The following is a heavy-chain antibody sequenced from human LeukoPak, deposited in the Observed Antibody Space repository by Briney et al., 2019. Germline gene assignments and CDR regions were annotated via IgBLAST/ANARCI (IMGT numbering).Heavy chain of an antibody. CDR1: GDSVSSKSAI. CDR2: TYQRSKWYN. CDR3: AREDCSGGSCYGGFDC. D-gene: IGHD2-15*01. J-gene: IGHJ4*02. Sequence: SQTLSLTCAISGDSVSSKSAIWNWIRQSPSRGLEWLGRTYQRSKWYNDYALSVKSRITINPDTSKNQFSLQLNSVTPEDTAVYYCAREDCSGGSCYGGFDCWGQGTLVTVSS. V-gene: IGHV6-1*01.